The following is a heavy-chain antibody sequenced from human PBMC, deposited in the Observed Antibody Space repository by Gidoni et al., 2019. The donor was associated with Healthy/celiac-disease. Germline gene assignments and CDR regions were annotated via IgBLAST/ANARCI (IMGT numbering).Heavy chain of an antibody. D-gene: IGHD6-13*01. CDR2: IYTSGST. Sequence: VKPSPTLSLTCTVSGGSISSGSYYWSWIRQPAGKGLEWIGRIYTSGSTNYNPSLKSRVTISVDTSKNQFSLKLSSVTAADTAVYYCARGGAAAGPWYNWFDPWGQGTLVTVSS. CDR1: GGSISSGSYY. J-gene: IGHJ5*02. CDR3: ARGGAAAGPWYNWFDP. V-gene: IGHV4-61*02.